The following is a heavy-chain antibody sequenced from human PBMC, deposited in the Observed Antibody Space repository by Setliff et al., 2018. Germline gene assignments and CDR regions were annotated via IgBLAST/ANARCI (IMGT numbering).Heavy chain of an antibody. CDR2: TIPIFGST. CDR1: GGTFSSYG. V-gene: IGHV1-69*05. Sequence: ASVKVSCKASGGTFSSYGISWVRQAPGQGLEWMGGTIPIFGSTNYAQKFQDRVTIITDESTSTAYMELSSLRTEDTAVYYCAREGVDTRSSTDYRYYMDVWGKGNPGHRLL. J-gene: IGHJ6*03. D-gene: IGHD5-18*01. CDR3: AREGVDTRSSTDYRYYMDV.